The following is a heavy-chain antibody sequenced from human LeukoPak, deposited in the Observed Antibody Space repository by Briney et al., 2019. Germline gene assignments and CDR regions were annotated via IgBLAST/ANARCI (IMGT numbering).Heavy chain of an antibody. D-gene: IGHD2-15*01. J-gene: IGHJ4*02. V-gene: IGHV1-18*01. Sequence: SVKVSCKASGYTFTSYGISWVRQAPGQGLGWMGWISAYNGNTNYAQKLQGRVTMTTDTSTSTAYMELRSLRSDDTAVYYCARVECSGGSCYLLEDYWGQGTLVTVSS. CDR2: ISAYNGNT. CDR1: GYTFTSYG. CDR3: ARVECSGGSCYLLEDY.